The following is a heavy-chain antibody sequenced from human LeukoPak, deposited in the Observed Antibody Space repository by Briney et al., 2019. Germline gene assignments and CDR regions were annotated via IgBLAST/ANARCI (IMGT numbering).Heavy chain of an antibody. V-gene: IGHV3-9*01. CDR3: AKALLPRIPAVGKGNWFDP. D-gene: IGHD6-13*01. Sequence: PGGSLRLSCAASGFTFDDYAMHWVRQAPGKGLEWVSGISWNSVTIDYADSVKGRFTISRDNAKNSLYLQMNSLRAEDTALYYCAKALLPRIPAVGKGNWFDPWGKGTLVTVSS. CDR2: ISWNSVTI. CDR1: GFTFDDYA. J-gene: IGHJ5*02.